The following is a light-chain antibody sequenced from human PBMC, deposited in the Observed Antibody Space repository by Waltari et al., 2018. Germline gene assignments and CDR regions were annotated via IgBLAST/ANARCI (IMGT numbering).Light chain of an antibody. CDR2: GAS. Sequence: EIVLTQSPGTLSVSPRERVTVSCRASQTITGSWLTWYHQKPGQAPRLLIYGASNRAPGIPDRFSGSGSGTDFTLTISRLEPEDSAVYYCQQYDGSVVTFGGWTKVEIK. CDR3: QQYDGSVVT. V-gene: IGKV3-20*01. CDR1: QTITGSW. J-gene: IGKJ4*01.